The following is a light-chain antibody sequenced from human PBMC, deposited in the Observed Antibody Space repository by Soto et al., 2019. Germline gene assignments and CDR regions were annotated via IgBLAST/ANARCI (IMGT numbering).Light chain of an antibody. V-gene: IGKV1-27*01. CDR2: AAS. CDR3: QKYNSALALT. J-gene: IGKJ4*01. CDR1: QGIINY. Sequence: DIQMTQSPSSLSASVGDRVTITCRASQGIINYLAWYQQKPWKVPKLLIYAASTLQSGVPSRFSGSGSGTDFTLTICSLQPEDVATYYCQKYNSALALTFGGGTKVDIK.